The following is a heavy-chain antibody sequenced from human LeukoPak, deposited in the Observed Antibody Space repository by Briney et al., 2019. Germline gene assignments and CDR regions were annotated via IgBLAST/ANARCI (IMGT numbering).Heavy chain of an antibody. CDR2: IYHSGST. CDR3: ARHYDFWCGYYAFDI. Sequence: SETLSLTCAVSGYSISSGYYWGWIRQPPGKGLEWIGSIYHSGSTYYNPSLKSRVTISVDTSKNQFSLKLSSVTAADTAVYYCARHYDFWCGYYAFDIWGQGTMVTVSS. CDR1: GYSISSGYY. D-gene: IGHD3-3*01. J-gene: IGHJ3*02. V-gene: IGHV4-38-2*01.